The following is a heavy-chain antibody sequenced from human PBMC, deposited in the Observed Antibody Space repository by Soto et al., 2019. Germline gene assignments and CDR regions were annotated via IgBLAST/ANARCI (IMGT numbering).Heavy chain of an antibody. CDR1: GFTFSSYA. CDR3: AKDQDIVVVPAAPNWFDP. CDR2: ISGSGGST. Sequence: GGSLRLSCAASGFTFSSYAMSWVRQAPGKGLEWVSAISGSGGSTYYADSVKGRFTISRDNSKNTLYLQMNSLRAEDTAVYYCAKDQDIVVVPAAPNWFDPWGQGTLVTVSS. D-gene: IGHD2-2*01. V-gene: IGHV3-23*01. J-gene: IGHJ5*02.